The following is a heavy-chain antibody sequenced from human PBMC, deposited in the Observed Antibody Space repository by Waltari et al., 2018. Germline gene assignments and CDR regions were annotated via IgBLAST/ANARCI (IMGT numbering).Heavy chain of an antibody. J-gene: IGHJ3*02. V-gene: IGHV6-1*01. Sequence: QVQLQQSGPGLVKPSQTLSLTCAVSGDSLFTTSVAWNWIRQSPSRGLEWLGRTYYRSQWSNDYALSVKGRITVNPDTSKNHFSLQLDSVTRDDTAVYYCARGKFTAFDIWGQGTMVTGSS. CDR1: GDSLFTTSVA. CDR2: TYYRSQWSN. CDR3: ARGKFTAFDI.